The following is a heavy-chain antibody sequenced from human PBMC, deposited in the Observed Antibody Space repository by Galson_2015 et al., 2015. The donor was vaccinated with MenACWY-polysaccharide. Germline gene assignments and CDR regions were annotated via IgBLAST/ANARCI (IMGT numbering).Heavy chain of an antibody. CDR2: ISAGNGRT. D-gene: IGHD6-19*01. V-gene: IGHV1-3*01. Sequence: SVKVSCKASGYIFTNYAMHWVRQAPGQRFEWMGWISAGNGRTEYSQKFQGRVTITRDTSASTAYMEVSSLRSEDTAVYYCARDSENLDYWGQGTLVTASS. J-gene: IGHJ4*02. CDR3: ARDSENLDY. CDR1: GYIFTNYA.